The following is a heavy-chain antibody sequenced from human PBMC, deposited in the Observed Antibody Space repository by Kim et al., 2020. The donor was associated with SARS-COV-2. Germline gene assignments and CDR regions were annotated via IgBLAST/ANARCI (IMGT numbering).Heavy chain of an antibody. J-gene: IGHJ4*02. Sequence: DSGKGRFTISRDNSKNKLYLQMNSLRAEDTAVYYCARDGRIAVAGTVGDYWGQGTLVTVSS. D-gene: IGHD6-19*01. CDR3: ARDGRIAVAGTVGDY. V-gene: IGHV3-30*07.